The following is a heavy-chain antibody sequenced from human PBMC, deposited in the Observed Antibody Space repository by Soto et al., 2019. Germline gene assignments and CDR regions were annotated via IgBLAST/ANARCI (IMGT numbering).Heavy chain of an antibody. CDR2: IIPIPGIA. CDR3: ASEIPEGLVSFPYFDY. V-gene: IGHV1-69*02. J-gene: IGHJ4*02. CDR1: GGTFSSYT. D-gene: IGHD3-9*01. Sequence: ASVKVSCKASGGTFSSYTISWVRQAPGQGLEWMGRIIPIPGIANYAQKFQGRVTITADKSTSTAYMELSSLRSEDTAVYYCASEIPEGLVSFPYFDYWGQGTLVTVSS.